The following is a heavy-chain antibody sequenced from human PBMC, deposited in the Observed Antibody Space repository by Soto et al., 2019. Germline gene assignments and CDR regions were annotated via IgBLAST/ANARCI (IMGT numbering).Heavy chain of an antibody. Sequence: EVQLLESGEGLVQPGGSLRLSCAASGFTFSRYAMNWVRQAPGKGLEWVSLITGGGDSTYYADSVKGRFTISRDNSKNTLYLQVNSLRAKDTAVYYCAKASGSIYGKDYFDYWGQGTLVTVSS. D-gene: IGHD5-18*01. V-gene: IGHV3-23*01. CDR1: GFTFSRYA. CDR2: ITGGGDST. CDR3: AKASGSIYGKDYFDY. J-gene: IGHJ4*02.